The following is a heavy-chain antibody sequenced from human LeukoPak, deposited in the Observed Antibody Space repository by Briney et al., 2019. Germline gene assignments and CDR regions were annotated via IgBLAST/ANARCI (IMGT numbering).Heavy chain of an antibody. V-gene: IGHV3-30*02. CDR1: GFTFSSYG. Sequence: PGGSLRLSCAASGFTFSSYGMHWVRQAPGKGLEWVAFIRYDGSNKYYADSVKGRFTISRDNSQNTLYLQMNSLRAEDAAVYYCAKVGLMWALYYFYYWGQGTLVTVSS. CDR3: AKVGLMWALYYFYY. D-gene: IGHD1-26*01. J-gene: IGHJ4*02. CDR2: IRYDGSNK.